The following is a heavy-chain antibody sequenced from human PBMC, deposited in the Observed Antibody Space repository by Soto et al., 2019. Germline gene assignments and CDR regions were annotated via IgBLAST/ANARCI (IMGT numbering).Heavy chain of an antibody. D-gene: IGHD3-10*01. J-gene: IGHJ4*02. CDR2: IKGDGSSI. Sequence: PGGSLRLSCAASGFTFSSYGMSWVRQAPGEGLVWVSRIKGDGSSITYADSVKGRFTISRDNAKNTLYLQMNSLRHEDTAVYYCATFPAQDPLRWFWSQGTLVTVSS. V-gene: IGHV3-74*01. CDR3: ATFPAQDPLRWF. CDR1: GFTFSSYG.